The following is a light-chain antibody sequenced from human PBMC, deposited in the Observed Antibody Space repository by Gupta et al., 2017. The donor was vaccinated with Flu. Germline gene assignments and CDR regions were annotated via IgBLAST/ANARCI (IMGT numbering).Light chain of an antibody. Sequence: QSALTQPPSASGSPGQSVTISCSGTRSDIGGHNYVSWYQHHPGKAPKVLIYEVVKRPSGIPDRYSASKSGNTASLTVSGLQEEDEADYYCSAYAGSNNLVFGGGTKLTVL. CDR3: SAYAGSNNLV. J-gene: IGLJ2*01. CDR1: RSDIGGHNY. CDR2: EVV. V-gene: IGLV2-8*01.